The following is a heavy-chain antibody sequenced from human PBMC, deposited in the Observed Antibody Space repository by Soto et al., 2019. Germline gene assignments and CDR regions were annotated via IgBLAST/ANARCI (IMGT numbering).Heavy chain of an antibody. CDR3: ARDLGYGDYGFDY. Sequence: GGSVKVSCKASGGPFSSYTISWVRQAPGQGLEWMGRITPILGIANYAQKFQGRVTITADKSTSTAYMELSSLRSEDTAVYYCARDLGYGDYGFDYWGQGTLVTVSS. CDR2: ITPILGIA. D-gene: IGHD4-17*01. V-gene: IGHV1-69*04. CDR1: GGPFSSYT. J-gene: IGHJ4*02.